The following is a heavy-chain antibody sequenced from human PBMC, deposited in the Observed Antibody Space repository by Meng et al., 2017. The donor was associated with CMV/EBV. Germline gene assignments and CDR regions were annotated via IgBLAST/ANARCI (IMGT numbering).Heavy chain of an antibody. V-gene: IGHV1-2*02. D-gene: IGHD4-11*01. J-gene: IGHJ6*02. Sequence: ASVKVSCKASGYTFTGYYMYWVRQAPGQGLEWMGWINPNSGGTNYAQKFQGRVTMTRDTSISTAYMELSRLRSDDTAVNYCARDYSNYEGYYYYYGMDVWGQGTTVTVSS. CDR3: ARDYSNYEGYYYYYGMDV. CDR2: INPNSGGT. CDR1: GYTFTGYY.